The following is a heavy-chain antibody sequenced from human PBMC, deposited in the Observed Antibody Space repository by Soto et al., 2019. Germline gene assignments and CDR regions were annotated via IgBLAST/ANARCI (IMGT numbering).Heavy chain of an antibody. CDR2: VYSSGTT. V-gene: IGHV4-4*07. CDR3: ARDIGSYAYGEGY. CDR1: GGSNNSYW. J-gene: IGHJ4*02. D-gene: IGHD3-10*01. Sequence: SETLSLTCGVSGGSNNSYWWSWIRQPAGKGLEWIGRVYSSGTTDYNPTLNSRATMSVETSKNQFSLKLSSVTAADTAVYYCARDIGSYAYGEGYWGQGIQVTVYS.